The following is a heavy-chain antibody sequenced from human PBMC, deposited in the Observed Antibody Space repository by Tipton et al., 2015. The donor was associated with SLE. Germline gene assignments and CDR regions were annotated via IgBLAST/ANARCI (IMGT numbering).Heavy chain of an antibody. CDR1: GGSISSSSDY. J-gene: IGHJ4*02. CDR2: THYTGVT. CDR3: ARDLFVEFYRSWSDYAYYFDY. D-gene: IGHD3-3*01. Sequence: LRLSCTVSGGSISSSSDYWGWIRQPPGKGLEWIGNTHYTGVTYYNPSLKSRVTISVDTSGNQVSLRLRSVTAADTAVYYCARDLFVEFYRSWSDYAYYFDYWGQGVLVTVSS. V-gene: IGHV4-39*07.